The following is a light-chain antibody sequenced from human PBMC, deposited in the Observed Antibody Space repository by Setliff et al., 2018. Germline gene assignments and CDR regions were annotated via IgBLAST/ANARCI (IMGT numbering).Light chain of an antibody. CDR1: SSNVGAGYD. CDR3: QSYDNSLSGVYV. Sequence: PGQRVTISCTGSSSNVGAGYDVHWYQQIPGTAPKLLLYGNSYRPSGVPDRFSGSKSGTSASLAITGLQAEDEADYYCQSYDNSLSGVYVFGTGTKGTVL. J-gene: IGLJ1*01. CDR2: GNS. V-gene: IGLV1-40*01.